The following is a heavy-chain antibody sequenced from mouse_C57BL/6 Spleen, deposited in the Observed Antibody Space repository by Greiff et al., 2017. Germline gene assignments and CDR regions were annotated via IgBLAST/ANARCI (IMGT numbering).Heavy chain of an antibody. CDR1: GYTFTSYW. D-gene: IGHD2-3*01. J-gene: IGHJ3*01. Sequence: QVQLQQPGAELVQPGASVKVSCKASGYTFTSYWMHWVQPRPGQGLEWIGRIHPSDSDTNYNQKFKGKATLTVDKSSSTAYMQLSSLTSEDSAVYYCAIYNGYSSWFAYWGQGTLVTVSA. CDR2: IHPSDSDT. CDR3: AIYNGYSSWFAY. V-gene: IGHV1-74*01.